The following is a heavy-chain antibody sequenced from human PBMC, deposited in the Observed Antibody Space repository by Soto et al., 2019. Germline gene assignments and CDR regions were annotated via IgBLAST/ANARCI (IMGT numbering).Heavy chain of an antibody. J-gene: IGHJ3*01. V-gene: IGHV3-23*01. D-gene: IGHD4-17*01. CDR1: GFTFSTYA. CDR2: ISGSAEIT. CDR3: AHPRGYGVFDAYDF. Sequence: EVQLLESGGGLVQPGGYLRLSCAASGFTFSTYAMSWVRQAPGKGLEWVSAISGSAEITYYADSVKGRFTISRDNSINMLYLQMNSLRTEDTAVYYCAHPRGYGVFDAYDFWGQGAMVTVSS.